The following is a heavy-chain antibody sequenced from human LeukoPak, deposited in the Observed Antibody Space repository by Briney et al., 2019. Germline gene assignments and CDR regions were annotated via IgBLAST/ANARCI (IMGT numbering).Heavy chain of an antibody. Sequence: PGGSLRLSCAASGFTFSSYAMSWVRQAPGKGLEWESAISDSGRYIYYADSVRGRFTISRDNSKNTLCLQMNSLRAEDTAVYYCAKKLVAGSGSKNWFDSWGQGTLVTVSS. CDR2: ISDSGRYI. CDR1: GFTFSSYA. CDR3: AKKLVAGSGSKNWFDS. D-gene: IGHD3-10*01. V-gene: IGHV3-23*01. J-gene: IGHJ5*01.